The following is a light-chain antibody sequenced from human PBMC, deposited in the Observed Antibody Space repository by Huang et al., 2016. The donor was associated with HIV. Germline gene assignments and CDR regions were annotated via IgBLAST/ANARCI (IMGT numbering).Light chain of an antibody. CDR3: HQRAGWPL. CDR2: DTS. J-gene: IGKJ4*02. Sequence: EVVLTQSPATLSLSPGERATLSCRARQTISSYLAWYQHKPGHPPRLFIYDTSKGATGIPARFSGSGSGTDFTLTISSLEPEDFAVYYCHQRAGWPLFGGGTKVEIK. V-gene: IGKV3-11*01. CDR1: QTISSY.